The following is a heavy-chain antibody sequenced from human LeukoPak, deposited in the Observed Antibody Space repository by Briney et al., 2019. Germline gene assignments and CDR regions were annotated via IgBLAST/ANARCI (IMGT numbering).Heavy chain of an antibody. J-gene: IGHJ4*02. CDR1: GFTFTSYS. CDR2: ISGGGGST. Sequence: GGSLRLSCAASGFTFTSYSMNWVRQAPGKGLEWVSTISGGGGSTYYADSVKGRFTISRDNSKNTLYLQMNSLRAEDTAVYYCAKSVLRLLWFGELLPPFDYWGQGTLVTVSS. CDR3: AKSVLRLLWFGELLPPFDY. D-gene: IGHD3-10*01. V-gene: IGHV3-23*01.